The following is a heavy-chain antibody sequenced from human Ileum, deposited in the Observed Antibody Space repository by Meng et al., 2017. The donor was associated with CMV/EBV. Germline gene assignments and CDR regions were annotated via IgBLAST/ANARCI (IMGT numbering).Heavy chain of an antibody. D-gene: IGHD3-22*01. V-gene: IGHV4-30-4*08. Sequence: GQLQESGPGLVKPSQTLSLTCPVSGASIRSSDYYWSWIPQPPGKGLEWIGYIHYSGSTYYNPSLKSRVTISEDTSKNQFSLKLNSVTAADTAVYYCARASYYDSSYFDNWGQGTLVTVSS. CDR1: GASIRSSDYY. J-gene: IGHJ4*02. CDR3: ARASYYDSSYFDN. CDR2: IHYSGST.